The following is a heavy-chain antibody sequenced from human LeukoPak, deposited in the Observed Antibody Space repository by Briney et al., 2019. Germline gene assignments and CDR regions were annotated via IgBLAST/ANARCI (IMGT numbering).Heavy chain of an antibody. CDR2: IIPIFGTA. Sequence: GASVKVSCKASGGTFSSYAISWVRQAPGQGLEWMGGIIPIFGTANYAQKFQGRVTITADGSTSTAYMELSSLRSEDTAVYYCARVLRPSGEQGYDFWSGYRHYYYYMDVWGKGPRSPSP. CDR1: GGTFSSYA. V-gene: IGHV1-69*13. D-gene: IGHD3-3*01. CDR3: ARVLRPSGEQGYDFWSGYRHYYYYMDV. J-gene: IGHJ6*03.